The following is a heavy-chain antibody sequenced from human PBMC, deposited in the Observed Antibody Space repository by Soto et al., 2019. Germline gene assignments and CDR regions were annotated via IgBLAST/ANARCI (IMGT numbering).Heavy chain of an antibody. CDR1: GGTFSNYA. J-gene: IGHJ3*02. Sequence: QVQLVQSGAEVKKPGTSVKVSCEVSGGTFSNYAITWVRQAPGQGLEWLGGAIPVYGSTNYAQKFQGRVTMTAGEAATTTFMELSSLRSDDTAAYYCARRGVANSRDAFDIWGQGTLVTVS. CDR2: AIPVYGST. V-gene: IGHV1-69*01. CDR3: ARRGVANSRDAFDI. D-gene: IGHD1-26*01.